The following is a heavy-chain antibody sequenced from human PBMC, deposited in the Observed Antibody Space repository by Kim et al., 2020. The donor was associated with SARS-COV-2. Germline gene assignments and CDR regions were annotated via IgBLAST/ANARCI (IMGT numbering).Heavy chain of an antibody. Sequence: GGSLRLSCAASGFTFSGSAMHWVRQASGKGLEWVGRIRSKANSYATAYAASVKGRFTISRDDSKNTAYLQMNSLKTEDTAVYYCTRLDRSGGKDYWGQGTLVTVSS. V-gene: IGHV3-73*01. CDR1: GFTFSGSA. D-gene: IGHD6-19*01. CDR2: IRSKANSYAT. J-gene: IGHJ4*02. CDR3: TRLDRSGGKDY.